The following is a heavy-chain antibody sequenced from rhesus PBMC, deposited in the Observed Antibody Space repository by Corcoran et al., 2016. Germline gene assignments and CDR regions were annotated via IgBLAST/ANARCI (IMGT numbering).Heavy chain of an antibody. CDR2: IYGSSGST. CDR3: ARRGDYSPFDY. J-gene: IGHJ4*01. V-gene: IGHV4-147*01. CDR1: GYSISSNY. D-gene: IGHD3-34*01. Sequence: QVQLQESGPGLVKPSETLSLTCVGSGYSISSNYWSWIRQPPGKGLEWIGYIYGSSGSTYYHPSLKSRVTISTDPSKNLFSLKLNSVTAADTAVYYCARRGDYSPFDYWGQGVLVTVSS.